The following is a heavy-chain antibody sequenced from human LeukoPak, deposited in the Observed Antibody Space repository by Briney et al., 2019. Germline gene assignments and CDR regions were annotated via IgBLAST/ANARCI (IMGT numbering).Heavy chain of an antibody. CDR2: ISYDGSDK. D-gene: IGHD3-16*01. CDR1: GFTFSSYG. J-gene: IGHJ4*02. CDR3: AKDLKFMITFGGVDLDY. V-gene: IGHV3-30*18. Sequence: GGSLRLSCAASGFTFSSYGMHWVRQAPGKGLEWVAVISYDGSDKYYADSVEGRFSVSRDSSKNTLYLQMNSLRAEDTALYYCAKDLKFMITFGGVDLDYWGQGTLVTVSS.